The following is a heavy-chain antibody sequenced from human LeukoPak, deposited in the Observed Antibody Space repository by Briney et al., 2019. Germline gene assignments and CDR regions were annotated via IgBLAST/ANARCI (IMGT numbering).Heavy chain of an antibody. CDR1: GGSISSSSYY. Sequence: PSETLSLTCTVSGGSISSSSYYWGWIRQPPGKGLEWIASIYYSGTTYYNPSLKSRVSISAETSKNQFSLKLSSVTAADTAVYYCTSRGWIVGLVDYWGQGTLVTVSS. CDR2: IYYSGTT. CDR3: TSRGWIVGLVDY. V-gene: IGHV4-39*01. D-gene: IGHD3-22*01. J-gene: IGHJ4*02.